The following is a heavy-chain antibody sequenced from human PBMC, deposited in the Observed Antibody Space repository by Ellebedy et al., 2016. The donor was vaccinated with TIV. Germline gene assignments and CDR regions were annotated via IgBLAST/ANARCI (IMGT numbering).Heavy chain of an antibody. V-gene: IGHV3-23*01. CDR2: VYGHDGST. Sequence: GESLKISXAGSGFTFSNYWMIWVRQAPGKGLDWVAVVYGHDGSTHYANSVKGRFTISKDSSRDILYLDMNNLRADDTAIYSCTKGAWLDSWGQGTLVTVSS. J-gene: IGHJ4*02. CDR1: GFTFSNYW. CDR3: TKGAWLDS.